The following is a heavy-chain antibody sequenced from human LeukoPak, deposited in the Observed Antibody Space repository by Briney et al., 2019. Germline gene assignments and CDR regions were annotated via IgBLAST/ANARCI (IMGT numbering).Heavy chain of an antibody. CDR2: ISSSGSTI. D-gene: IGHD3-10*02. V-gene: IGHV3-48*04. CDR1: GFTFSSYW. CDR3: AELGITMIGGV. Sequence: GGSLRLSCAASGFTFSSYWMNWVRQAPGKGLEWVSYISSSGSTIYYADSVKGRFTIPRDNAKNSLYLQMNSLRAEDTAVYYCAELGITMIGGVWGKGTTVTISS. J-gene: IGHJ6*04.